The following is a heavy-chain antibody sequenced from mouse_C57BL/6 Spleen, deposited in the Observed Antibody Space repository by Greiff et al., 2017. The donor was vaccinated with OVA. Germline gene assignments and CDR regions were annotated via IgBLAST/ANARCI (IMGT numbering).Heavy chain of an antibody. CDR1: GYTFTDYN. Sequence: EVQLKESGPELVKPGASVKIPCKASGYTFTDYNMDWVKQSHGKSLEWIGDINPNNGGTIYNQKFKGKATLTVDKSSSTAYMELRSLTSEDTAVYYCARSDWVFDYWGQGTTLTVSS. D-gene: IGHD4-1*01. CDR3: ARSDWVFDY. CDR2: INPNNGGT. V-gene: IGHV1-18*01. J-gene: IGHJ2*01.